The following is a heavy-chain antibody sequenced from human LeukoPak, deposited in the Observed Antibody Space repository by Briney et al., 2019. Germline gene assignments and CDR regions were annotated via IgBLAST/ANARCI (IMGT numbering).Heavy chain of an antibody. V-gene: IGHV4-59*01. J-gene: IGHJ4*02. CDR3: ARNPGKAYCDGSGYYYFYY. Sequence: SETLSFTCSVSGGSISRYCSSLIRQPPGKGLEWIGYIYYPGSTNYNPSLRSPVTISLDTSKNQFSLKLSSVTAADTDVYYCARNPGKAYCDGSGYYYFYYGSQGTLVTVSS. CDR2: IYYPGST. D-gene: IGHD3-22*01. CDR1: GGSISRYC.